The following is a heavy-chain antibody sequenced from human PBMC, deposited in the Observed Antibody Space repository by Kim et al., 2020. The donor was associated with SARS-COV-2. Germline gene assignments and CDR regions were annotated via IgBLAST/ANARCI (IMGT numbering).Heavy chain of an antibody. J-gene: IGHJ5*02. D-gene: IGHD6-13*01. CDR2: ISSSSSYI. CDR1: GFTFSSYS. V-gene: IGHV3-21*01. CDR3: ARDAPWDSSSGYRHSPGWWFDP. Sequence: GGSLRLSCAASGFTFSSYSMNWVRQAPGKGLEWVSSISSSSSYIYYADSVKGRFTISRDNAKNSLYLQMNSLRAEDTAVYYCARDAPWDSSSGYRHSPGWWFDPWGQGTLVTVSS.